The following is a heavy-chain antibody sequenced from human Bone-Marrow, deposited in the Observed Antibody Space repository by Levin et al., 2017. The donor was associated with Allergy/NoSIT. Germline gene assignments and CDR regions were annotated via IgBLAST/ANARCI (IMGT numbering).Heavy chain of an antibody. V-gene: IGHV1-2*02. CDR1: GYSFTAYY. CDR3: ACWEVVTPGLLY. J-gene: IGHJ4*02. CDR2: INPNSGDT. Sequence: GESLKISCKASGYSFTAYYMHWVRQAPGQGLEWMGSINPNSGDTKYATKFQGRVTMTRDTSISTAYMELTSLASDDTAVYYCACWEVVTPGLLYWGQGTLVTVSS. D-gene: IGHD3-22*01.